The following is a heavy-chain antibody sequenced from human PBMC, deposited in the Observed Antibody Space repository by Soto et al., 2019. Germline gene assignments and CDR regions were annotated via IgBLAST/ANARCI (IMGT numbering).Heavy chain of an antibody. J-gene: IGHJ6*02. Sequence: TMSLTCTVSGGSISSGGYYWSWLRQHPGKGLEWIGYIYYSGSTYYNPSLKSRVTISVDTSKNQFCLKLSSVTAADTAVYYCARECPPAGSFYYYYGMDVWGQGTTVTVSS. V-gene: IGHV4-31*03. CDR1: GGSISSGGYY. D-gene: IGHD2-2*01. CDR2: IYYSGST. CDR3: ARECPPAGSFYYYYGMDV.